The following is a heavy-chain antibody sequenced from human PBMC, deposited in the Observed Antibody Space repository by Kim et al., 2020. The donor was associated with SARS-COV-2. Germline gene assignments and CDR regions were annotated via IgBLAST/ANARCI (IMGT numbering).Heavy chain of an antibody. CDR3: VRLYTSSSPFEY. CDR1: GYSFTGYY. Sequence: ASVKVSCKTSGYSFTGYYLHWVRQAPGQGLEWMGRIDPNTGVTNYAQKFQGRVTMSRDTSIDTAYMELSTLTSVDSAVYFCVRLYTSSSPFEYWGQGTLVTVSS. CDR2: IDPNTGVT. V-gene: IGHV1-2*06. J-gene: IGHJ4*02. D-gene: IGHD6-6*01.